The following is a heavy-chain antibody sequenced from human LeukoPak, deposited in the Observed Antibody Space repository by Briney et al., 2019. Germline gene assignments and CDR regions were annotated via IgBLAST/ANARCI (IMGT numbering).Heavy chain of an antibody. D-gene: IGHD2-15*01. V-gene: IGHV3-30*18. CDR3: AKSGGYYGMDV. Sequence: GGSLRLSCAASGFTFSSYGMPWVRQAPGKGLEWVAVISYDGSNKYYADSVKGRFTIPRDNSKNTLYLQMNSLRAEDTAVYYCAKSGGYYGMDVWGQGTTVTVSS. CDR2: ISYDGSNK. J-gene: IGHJ6*02. CDR1: GFTFSSYG.